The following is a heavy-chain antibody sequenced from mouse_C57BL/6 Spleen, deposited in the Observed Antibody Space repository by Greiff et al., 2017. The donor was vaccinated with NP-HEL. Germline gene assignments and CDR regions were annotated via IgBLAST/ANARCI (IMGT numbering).Heavy chain of an antibody. J-gene: IGHJ1*03. CDR2: IHPNSGST. D-gene: IGHD2-4*01. Sequence: VQLQQPGAELVKPGASVKLSCKASGYTFTSYWMHWVKQRPGQGLEWIGMIHPNSGSTNYNEKFKSKATLTVDKSSSTAYMQLSSLTSEDSAVYYCARGDDYDSNWYFDVWGTGTTVTVSS. CDR1: GYTFTSYW. V-gene: IGHV1-64*01. CDR3: ARGDDYDSNWYFDV.